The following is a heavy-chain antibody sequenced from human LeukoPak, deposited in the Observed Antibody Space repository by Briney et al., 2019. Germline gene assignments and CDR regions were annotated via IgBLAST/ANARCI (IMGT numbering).Heavy chain of an antibody. J-gene: IGHJ4*02. V-gene: IGHV3-30*02. D-gene: IGHD2-15*01. CDR3: AKDLYGTGYCSGGRCYGLGNFDY. CDR1: GFTFSSYG. Sequence: GGSLRLSCAASGFTFSSYGMHWVRQAPGKGLEWVTFIRYDGSAKYYADSVKGRFTISRDNSKNTLYLQMNSLRDEDTAVYYCAKDLYGTGYCSGGRCYGLGNFDYWGQGTLVTVSS. CDR2: IRYDGSAK.